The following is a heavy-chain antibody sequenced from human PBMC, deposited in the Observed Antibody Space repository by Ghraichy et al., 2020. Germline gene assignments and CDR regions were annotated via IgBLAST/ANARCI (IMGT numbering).Heavy chain of an antibody. CDR1: GFTFSSYG. Sequence: GEYLNISCAASGFTFSSYGMHWVRQAPGKGLEWVAVIWYDGSNKYYADSVKGRFTISRDNSKNTLYLQMNSLRAEDTAVYYCARDSLRYCSSTSCYHWFDPWGQGTLVTVSS. CDR2: IWYDGSNK. D-gene: IGHD2-2*01. V-gene: IGHV3-33*01. CDR3: ARDSLRYCSSTSCYHWFDP. J-gene: IGHJ5*02.